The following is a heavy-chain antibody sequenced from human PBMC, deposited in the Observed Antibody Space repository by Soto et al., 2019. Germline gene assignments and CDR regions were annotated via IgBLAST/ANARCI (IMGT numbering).Heavy chain of an antibody. J-gene: IGHJ4*02. CDR1: GYTFTSYD. CDR2: MSPNSGYT. CDR3: ARGVNDFGVVTLDY. D-gene: IGHD3-3*01. V-gene: IGHV1-8*01. Sequence: QVQLVQSGAEVKKPGASVKVSCKASGYTFTSYDINWVRQATGQGLEWMGWMSPNSGYTGCAQKFQGRVTRTRNTSISTAYMELSSLRSGDKAVYYCARGVNDFGVVTLDYWGQGALVTVSS.